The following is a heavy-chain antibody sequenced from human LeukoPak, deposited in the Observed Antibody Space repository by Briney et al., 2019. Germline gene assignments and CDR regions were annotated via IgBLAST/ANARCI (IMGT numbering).Heavy chain of an antibody. CDR1: GFTFSSYA. J-gene: IGHJ4*02. Sequence: GGSLRLSCAASGFTFSSYAMHWVRQAPGKGLEWVADISYDGSNKYYADSVKGRFTISRDNSKNTLYLQMNSLRAEDTAVYYCARVRSTSCGYYFDYWGQGTLVTVSS. V-gene: IGHV3-30-3*01. CDR3: ARVRSTSCGYYFDY. CDR2: ISYDGSNK. D-gene: IGHD2-2*01.